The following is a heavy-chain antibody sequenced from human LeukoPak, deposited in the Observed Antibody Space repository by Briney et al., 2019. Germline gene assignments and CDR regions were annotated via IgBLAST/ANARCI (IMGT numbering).Heavy chain of an antibody. CDR1: GFTFSSYW. CDR3: ARESETYYDFWSGYPIFDY. Sequence: GGSLRLSCAASGFTFSSYWMSWVRQAPGKGLEWVANIKQDGSEKYYVDSVKGRFTISRDNAKNSLYLQMNSLRAEDTAVYYCARESETYYDFWSGYPIFDYWGQGTLVTVSS. CDR2: IKQDGSEK. V-gene: IGHV3-7*01. D-gene: IGHD3-3*01. J-gene: IGHJ4*02.